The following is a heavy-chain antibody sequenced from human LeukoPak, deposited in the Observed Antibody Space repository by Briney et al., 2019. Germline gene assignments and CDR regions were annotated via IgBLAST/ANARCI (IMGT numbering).Heavy chain of an antibody. CDR1: GYSFTSYW. Sequence: GESLKISCKGSGYSFTSYWIGWVRQMPGKGLEWMGIIYPGDSDTRYSPSFQGQVTISADKSISTAYLQWSSLKASDTAMYYCARSDYDYVWGSYQGFGYWGQGTLVTVSS. CDR3: ARSDYDYVWGSYQGFGY. D-gene: IGHD3-16*02. V-gene: IGHV5-51*01. CDR2: IYPGDSDT. J-gene: IGHJ4*02.